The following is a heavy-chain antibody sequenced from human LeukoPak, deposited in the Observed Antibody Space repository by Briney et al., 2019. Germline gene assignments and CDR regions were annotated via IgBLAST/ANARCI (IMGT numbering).Heavy chain of an antibody. Sequence: SETLSLTCTVSGGSISSSSYYWSWIRQPAGKGLEWIGRIYTSGSTNYNPSLKSRVTMSVDTSKNQFSLKLSSVTAADTAVYYCARDGSSGWYRYFDYWGQGTLVTVSS. CDR1: GGSISSSSYY. J-gene: IGHJ4*02. CDR2: IYTSGST. D-gene: IGHD6-19*01. CDR3: ARDGSSGWYRYFDY. V-gene: IGHV4-61*02.